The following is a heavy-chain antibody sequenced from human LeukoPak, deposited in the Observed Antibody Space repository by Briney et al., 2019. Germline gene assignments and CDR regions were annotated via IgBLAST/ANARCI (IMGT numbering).Heavy chain of an antibody. V-gene: IGHV1-2*02. CDR1: GYTFTGYY. CDR2: INPKSGGT. CDR3: AKRGVRGYSYGINWFDP. J-gene: IGHJ5*02. D-gene: IGHD5-18*01. Sequence: GTGVKVSCKASGYTFTGYYMHWVRQAPGQGLEWMGWINPKSGGTNYAQKFQGRVTMTRDTSISTAYMELSRLRSDDTAVYNCAKRGVRGYSYGINWFDPWGQGTLDRVSS.